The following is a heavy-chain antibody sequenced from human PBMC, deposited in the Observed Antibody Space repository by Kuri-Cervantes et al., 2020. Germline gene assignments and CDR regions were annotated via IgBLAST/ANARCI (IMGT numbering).Heavy chain of an antibody. CDR3: ARVPLDCSGGSCYSENYFDY. D-gene: IGHD2-15*01. Sequence: ASVKVSCKASGYTFTSYGISWVRQAPGQGLEWMGWISAYNGNTNYAQKFQGRVTITADKSTSTAYMELSSLRSEDTAVYYCARVPLDCSGGSCYSENYFDYWGQGTLVTVSS. CDR2: ISAYNGNT. CDR1: GYTFTSYG. J-gene: IGHJ4*02. V-gene: IGHV1-18*01.